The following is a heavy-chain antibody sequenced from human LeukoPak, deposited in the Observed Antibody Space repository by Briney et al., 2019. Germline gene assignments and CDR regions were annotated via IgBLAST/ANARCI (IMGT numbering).Heavy chain of an antibody. Sequence: GGSLRLSCAASGFTFSSYWMSWVRQAPGKGLEWVANIKQDGSEKYYVDSVKGRFTISRDNAKNSLYLQMNSLRAEDTAVYYCAKDPASWTGYFDYWGQGTLVTVSS. V-gene: IGHV3-7*01. CDR1: GFTFSSYW. CDR2: IKQDGSEK. D-gene: IGHD2-2*01. J-gene: IGHJ4*02. CDR3: AKDPASWTGYFDY.